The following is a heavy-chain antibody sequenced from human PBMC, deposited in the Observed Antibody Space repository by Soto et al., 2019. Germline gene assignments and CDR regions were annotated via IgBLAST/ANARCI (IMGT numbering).Heavy chain of an antibody. Sequence: GGSLRLSCAASGFTFDDYAMHWGRQAPGKGLEWVSGISWNSGSICYADSVKGRFTISRDNAKNSLYLQMNSMRAEDTALYYCAKDTAGSFGELLAWGQGTLVTVSS. J-gene: IGHJ5*02. CDR3: AKDTAGSFGELLA. D-gene: IGHD3-10*01. V-gene: IGHV3-9*01. CDR2: ISWNSGSI. CDR1: GFTFDDYA.